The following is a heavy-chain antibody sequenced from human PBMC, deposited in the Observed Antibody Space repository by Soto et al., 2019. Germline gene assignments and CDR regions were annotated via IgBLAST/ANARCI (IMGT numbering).Heavy chain of an antibody. V-gene: IGHV3-23*01. Sequence: EVQLLESGGGLVQPGGSLSLSCAGSGFALSGFAMNWVRQAPGKGLEWVSASSGTGINAYYAESVRGRFTVSRDNSRNTVFFQMNSLRVEDTAVYYCANVLGWVQGTLVTVSS. CDR2: SSGTGINA. CDR3: ANVLG. CDR1: GFALSGFA. J-gene: IGHJ4*02.